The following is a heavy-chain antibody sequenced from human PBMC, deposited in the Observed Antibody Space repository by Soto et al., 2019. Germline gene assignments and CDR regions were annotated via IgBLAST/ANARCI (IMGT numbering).Heavy chain of an antibody. V-gene: IGHV3-7*01. CDR1: GLRFSDSW. D-gene: IGHD3-10*01. J-gene: IGHJ1*01. CDR2: INQGGSQG. Sequence: EVQLMESGGGLVQPGGSLRLSCAASGLRFSDSWMSWIRQAPGRPLEWVAHINQGGSQGSYVYSAKGGFTITRDNAKTEVYLLKINRRAAETAVDYYVSWAHVLDGDYFHYWGQGTLVTVSS. CDR3: VSWAHVLDGDYFHY.